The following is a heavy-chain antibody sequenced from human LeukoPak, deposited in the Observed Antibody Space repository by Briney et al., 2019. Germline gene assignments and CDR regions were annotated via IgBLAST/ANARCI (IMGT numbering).Heavy chain of an antibody. D-gene: IGHD3-10*01. V-gene: IGHV1-8*03. CDR2: MNPNSGNT. J-gene: IGHJ4*02. Sequence: ASVTVSCKASGYTFTSYDINWVRQAPGQGVEWMGWMNPNSGNTGYAQKFQGRVTITRNTSISTAYMELSSLRSEDTAVYYCARTYGSGSYSLSYWGQGTLVTVSS. CDR1: GYTFTSYD. CDR3: ARTYGSGSYSLSY.